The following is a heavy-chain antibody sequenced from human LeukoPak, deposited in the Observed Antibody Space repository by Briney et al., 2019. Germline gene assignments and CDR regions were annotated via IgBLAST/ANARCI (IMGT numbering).Heavy chain of an antibody. CDR1: GGSISDYY. Sequence: SETLSLTCTVSGGSISDYYWSWIRQPPGKGLEWIGHIYYSGSTNYNPSLKSRVTISVDTSKNQFSLKLSSVTAADTAVYSCARQTGYLAYWGQGTLVTVSS. D-gene: IGHD3-9*01. J-gene: IGHJ4*02. CDR3: ARQTGYLAY. CDR2: IYYSGST. V-gene: IGHV4-59*08.